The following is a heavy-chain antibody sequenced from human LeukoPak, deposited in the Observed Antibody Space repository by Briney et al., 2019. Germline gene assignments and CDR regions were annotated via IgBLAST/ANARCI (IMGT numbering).Heavy chain of an antibody. J-gene: IGHJ6*03. CDR3: ARHGGSGGNYYYYYMDV. CDR1: GGSISSSSYY. Sequence: PSETLSLTRTVSGGSISSSSYYWGWIRQPPGKGLEWIGSIYYSGSTYYNPSLKSRVTISVDTSKNQFSLKLSSVTAADTAVYYCARHGGSGGNYYYYYMDVWGKGTTVTISS. CDR2: IYYSGST. V-gene: IGHV4-39*01. D-gene: IGHD6-19*01.